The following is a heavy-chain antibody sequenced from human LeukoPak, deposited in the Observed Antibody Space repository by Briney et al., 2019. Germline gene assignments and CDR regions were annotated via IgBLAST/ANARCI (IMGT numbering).Heavy chain of an antibody. CDR3: ARDPIAVAGTWDYFDY. CDR2: IIPIFGTA. CDR1: GGTFSSYA. V-gene: IGHV1-69*13. D-gene: IGHD6-19*01. J-gene: IGHJ4*02. Sequence: SVKVSCKASGGTFSSYAVSWVRQAPGQGLEWMGGIIPIFGTANYAQKFQGRVTITADESTSTAYMELSSLRSEDTAVYYCARDPIAVAGTWDYFDYWGQGTLVTVSS.